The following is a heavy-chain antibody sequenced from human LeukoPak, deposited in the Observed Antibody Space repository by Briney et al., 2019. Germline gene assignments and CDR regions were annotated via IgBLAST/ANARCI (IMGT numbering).Heavy chain of an antibody. CDR2: INPGGSVK. CDR1: GFSISAYH. Sequence: QTGGSLRLSCAASGFSISAYHMGWVRQAPGKGLEWGANINPGGSVKYYVDSVKGRFTISTDNAKNSLYLQMNSLTVEDTAVYYCARGESGWNIWGQGALATVSS. J-gene: IGHJ4*02. D-gene: IGHD1/OR15-1a*01. V-gene: IGHV3-7*01. CDR3: ARGESGWNI.